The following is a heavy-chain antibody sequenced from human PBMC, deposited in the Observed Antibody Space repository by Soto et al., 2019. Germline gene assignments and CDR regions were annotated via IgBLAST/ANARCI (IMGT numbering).Heavy chain of an antibody. CDR2: IRSKANNYAT. Sequence: EVQLVESGGGLVQPGESLKLSCAVSGFTFSGSAMHWVRQASGKGLEWVGRIRSKANNYATACAASVKGRFTISRDDSKNTAYLQRNSLKSEYTAVYYCTRGYGDYVRDYWGQGTLVTVSS. CDR1: GFTFSGSA. CDR3: TRGYGDYVRDY. V-gene: IGHV3-73*01. D-gene: IGHD4-17*01. J-gene: IGHJ4*02.